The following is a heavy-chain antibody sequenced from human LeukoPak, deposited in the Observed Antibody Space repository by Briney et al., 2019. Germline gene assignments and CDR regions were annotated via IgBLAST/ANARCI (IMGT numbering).Heavy chain of an antibody. CDR3: ARDNCSSTSCFGFFDY. V-gene: IGHV1-2*02. J-gene: IGHJ4*02. CDR2: INPNRGGT. CDR1: GYTFTGYY. D-gene: IGHD2-2*01. Sequence: ASVKVSCKASGYTFTGYYMHWVRQAPGQGLEWMGWINPNRGGTNYAQKFQGRVPMTRNTSISTAYMELSRLRSDDTAVYYCARDNCSSTSCFGFFDYWGQGTLVTVSS.